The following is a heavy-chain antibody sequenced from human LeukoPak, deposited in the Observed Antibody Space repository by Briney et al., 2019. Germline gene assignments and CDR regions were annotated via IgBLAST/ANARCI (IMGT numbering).Heavy chain of an antibody. J-gene: IGHJ4*02. Sequence: GGSLRLSCAASGFTFSSYAMSWVRQAPGKGLEWVSAISGSGGSTYYADSVKGRFTISRDNSKNTLYLQMNSLRAEDTAVYYCAESASYYDILTGYQNLPSYWGQGTLVTVSS. CDR1: GFTFSSYA. D-gene: IGHD3-9*01. CDR3: AESASYYDILTGYQNLPSY. CDR2: ISGSGGST. V-gene: IGHV3-23*01.